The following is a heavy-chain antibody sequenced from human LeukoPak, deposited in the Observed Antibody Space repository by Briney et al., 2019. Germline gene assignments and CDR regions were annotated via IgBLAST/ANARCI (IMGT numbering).Heavy chain of an antibody. CDR1: GYTFTGYY. Sequence: ASVKVSCKASGYTFTGYYLHWVRQAPGQGLEWMGWINDNSGDATYAQKFQGRVTMTRDTSISTAYMELNSLTSDDTAVYYCARVLSNGDYWGQGTLVTVSS. V-gene: IGHV1-2*02. D-gene: IGHD2-8*01. J-gene: IGHJ4*02. CDR3: ARVLSNGDY. CDR2: INDNSGDA.